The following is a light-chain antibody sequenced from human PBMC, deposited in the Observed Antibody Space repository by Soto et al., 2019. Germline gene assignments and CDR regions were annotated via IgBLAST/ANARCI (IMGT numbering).Light chain of an antibody. CDR2: DAS. CDR1: QSVSSY. Sequence: EIVLTQSPATLSLSPGERATLSCRAGQSVSSYLAWYQQKPGQAPKLLIYDASNRATGIPARFSGSGSGTEFTLTISSLEPEDFAVYYCQQHSNWPLTFGGGTKVDIK. CDR3: QQHSNWPLT. V-gene: IGKV3-11*01. J-gene: IGKJ4*01.